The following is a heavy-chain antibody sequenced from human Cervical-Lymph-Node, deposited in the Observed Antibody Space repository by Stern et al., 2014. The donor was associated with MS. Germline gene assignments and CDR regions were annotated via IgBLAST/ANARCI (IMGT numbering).Heavy chain of an antibody. CDR1: GGTFSSYA. V-gene: IGHV1-69*01. J-gene: IGHJ4*02. CDR3: ARDRPIVGAIGYYFDY. Sequence: QMQLVQSGAEVKKPGSSVKVSCKASGGTFSSYAISWVRQAPGQGLEWMGGIIPIFGTANYAQKFQGRVTITADESTSTAYMELSSLRSEDTAVYYCARDRPIVGAIGYYFDYWGQGTLVTVSS. CDR2: IIPIFGTA. D-gene: IGHD1-26*01.